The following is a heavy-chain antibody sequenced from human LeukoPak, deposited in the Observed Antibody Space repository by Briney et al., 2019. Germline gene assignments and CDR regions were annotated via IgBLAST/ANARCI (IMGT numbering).Heavy chain of an antibody. CDR3: ARDTSSSPMGFDY. J-gene: IGHJ4*02. CDR2: VNLRGDST. CDR1: GFTFNNYA. D-gene: IGHD6-6*01. V-gene: IGHV3-23*01. Sequence: GSLRLSCAASGFTFNNYAMSWVRQAPGKGLEWVSTVNLRGDSTYYADSVKGRFTISRDNSKNTLYLQMNSLRAEDTALYYCARDTSSSPMGFDYWGQGTLVTVSS.